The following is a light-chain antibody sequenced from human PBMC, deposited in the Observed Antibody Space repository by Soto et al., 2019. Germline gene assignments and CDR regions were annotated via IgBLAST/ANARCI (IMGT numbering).Light chain of an antibody. CDR3: QQYESLPLT. CDR2: NAS. J-gene: IGKJ5*01. Sequence: DIQMTQSPSSVSASVGYRVTITCRASQGINKNLIWYQQKPGKAPKLLVYNASDLETGVPSRFSGSGSGTGFTFTISSLQPEDFATYYCQQYESLPLTFGQGTRLEIK. V-gene: IGKV1-33*01. CDR1: QGINKN.